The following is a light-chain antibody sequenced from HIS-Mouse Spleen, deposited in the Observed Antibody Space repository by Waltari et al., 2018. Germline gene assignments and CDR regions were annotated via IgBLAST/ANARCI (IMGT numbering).Light chain of an antibody. CDR1: SLRSCS. Sequence: SSELTQDPAVSVAFGQTVRITCQGDSLRSCSSRGYQQKPGKAPVLFIYGKNNRPSGIPERFSGSSSGNTASLTITGAQAEDEADYYCNSRDSSGNHDVVFGGGTTLTVL. CDR2: GKN. V-gene: IGLV3-19*01. J-gene: IGLJ2*01. CDR3: NSRDSSGNHDVV.